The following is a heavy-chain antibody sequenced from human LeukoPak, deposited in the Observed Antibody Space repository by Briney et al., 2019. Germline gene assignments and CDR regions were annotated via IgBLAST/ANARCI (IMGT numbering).Heavy chain of an antibody. D-gene: IGHD3-22*01. CDR3: ARDNSYDSSGYYDY. CDR1: GGSFSGYY. CDR2: INHSGST. J-gene: IGHJ4*02. V-gene: IGHV4-34*01. Sequence: SSETLSLTCAVYGGSFSGYYWSWIRQPPGKGLEWIGEINHSGSTNYNPSLKSRVTISVDTSKNQFSLKLSSVTAADTAVYYCARDNSYDSSGYYDYWGQGTLVTVSS.